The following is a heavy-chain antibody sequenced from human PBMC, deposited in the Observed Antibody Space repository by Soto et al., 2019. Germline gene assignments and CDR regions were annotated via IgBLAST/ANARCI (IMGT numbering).Heavy chain of an antibody. CDR2: IWYDGSNK. Sequence: GGSLRLSCAASGFTFSSYGMHWVRQAPGKGLEWVAVIWYDGSNKYYADSVKGRFTISRDNSKNTLYLQMNSLRAEDTAVYYCARILEAPDYGDYYYYYMDVWGKGTTVTVSS. J-gene: IGHJ6*03. D-gene: IGHD4-17*01. V-gene: IGHV3-33*01. CDR1: GFTFSSYG. CDR3: ARILEAPDYGDYYYYYMDV.